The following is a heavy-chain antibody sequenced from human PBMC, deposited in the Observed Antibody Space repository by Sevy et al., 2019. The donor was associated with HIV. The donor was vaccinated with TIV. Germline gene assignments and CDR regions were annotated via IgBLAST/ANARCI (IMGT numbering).Heavy chain of an antibody. CDR3: ARDSWEGRYSCGQNWFDP. J-gene: IGHJ5*02. CDR1: GFTFSDYY. Sequence: GGSLRLSCAASGFTFSDYYMSWIRQAPGKGLEWVSYISGISTYTNYADSVKGRFTISRDNAKNSLYLQMNSLRAEDTAVYYCARDSWEGRYSCGQNWFDPWGQGTLVTVSS. D-gene: IGHD2-21*01. V-gene: IGHV3-11*06. CDR2: ISGISTYT.